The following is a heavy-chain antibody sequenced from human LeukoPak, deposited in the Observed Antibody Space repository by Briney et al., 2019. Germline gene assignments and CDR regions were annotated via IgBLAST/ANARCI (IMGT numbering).Heavy chain of an antibody. Sequence: GGSLRLSCATSGFTFDDYTMHWVRRVPGRGLEWVALINWSGANTHYADSVKGRFTISRDNSKTSLYLQMSSLRTEDTALYYCVKDWAIYDSSGILDSWGQGTLVTVSS. CDR1: GFTFDDYT. CDR3: VKDWAIYDSSGILDS. J-gene: IGHJ4*02. V-gene: IGHV3-43*01. CDR2: INWSGANT. D-gene: IGHD3-22*01.